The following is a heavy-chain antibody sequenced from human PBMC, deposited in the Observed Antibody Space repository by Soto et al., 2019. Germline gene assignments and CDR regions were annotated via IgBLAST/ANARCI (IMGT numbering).Heavy chain of an antibody. Sequence: ASVKVSCKASGCTFTVYYMHWVRQAPGQGLEWMGWINPNSGNTKYPQKFQGRVTMTWDTSTSTAYMELTRLRSDDTAVYYCARDLAKGGGSAGFDYWGQGTLVTVSS. CDR1: GCTFTVYY. CDR2: INPNSGNT. J-gene: IGHJ4*02. CDR3: ARDLAKGGGSAGFDY. V-gene: IGHV1-2*02. D-gene: IGHD1-26*01.